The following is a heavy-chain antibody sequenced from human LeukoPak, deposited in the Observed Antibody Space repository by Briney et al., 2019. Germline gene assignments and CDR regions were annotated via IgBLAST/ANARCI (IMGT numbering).Heavy chain of an antibody. J-gene: IGHJ4*02. CDR2: IHLSGRT. V-gene: IGHV4-4*02. Sequence: PSKTLSLTCGVSGGSITTTNWWSWVRQPPGQGLEWIGEIHLSGRTNYNPSLNSRVTFALDTSKDHLSLSLTSVTAADTAVYYCSRENGAFSPFGYWGQGTLVTVPS. D-gene: IGHD2-8*01. CDR1: GGSITTTNW. CDR3: SRENGAFSPFGY.